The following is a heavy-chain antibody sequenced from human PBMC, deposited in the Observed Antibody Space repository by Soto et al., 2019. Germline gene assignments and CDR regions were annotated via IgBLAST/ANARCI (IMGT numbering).Heavy chain of an antibody. CDR3: AKVGYCGGDCYFGPNDY. CDR2: ISGSGGST. D-gene: IGHD2-21*02. J-gene: IGHJ4*02. CDR1: GFTFSSYA. Sequence: EVQLLESGGGLVQPGGSLRLSCAASGFTFSSYAMSWVRQAPGKGLEWVSAISGSGGSTYYADSVKGRFTISRDNSKNTLYLQMNSLRAEDTAVYYCAKVGYCGGDCYFGPNDYWGQGTLVTVSS. V-gene: IGHV3-23*01.